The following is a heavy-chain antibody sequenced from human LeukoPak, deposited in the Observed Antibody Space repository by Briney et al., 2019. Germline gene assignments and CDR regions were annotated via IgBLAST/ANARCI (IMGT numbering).Heavy chain of an antibody. J-gene: IGHJ6*02. CDR3: AKDMNYYGMDV. CDR2: ISWNSDSI. V-gene: IGHV3-9*01. Sequence: GGSLRLSCAASGFTFSSYWMHWVRQAPGKGLEWVSGISWNSDSIGYADPVKGRFTISRDNAKNSLYLQMNSLRAEDTALYYCAKDMNYYGMDVWGQGTTVTVSS. CDR1: GFTFSSYW.